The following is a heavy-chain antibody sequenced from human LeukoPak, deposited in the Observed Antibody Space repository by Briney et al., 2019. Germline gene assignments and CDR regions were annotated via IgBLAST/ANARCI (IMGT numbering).Heavy chain of an antibody. J-gene: IGHJ4*02. CDR1: GGSISSSSYY. D-gene: IGHD1-1*01. Sequence: PSETLSLXCTVVSGGSISSSSYYWGWIRQPPGKGLEWIGSFYYSESTYYNPSLKSRVTISTDTSKNQFSLKLSSVTAADTAVYYCARLWRAAIDYGGQGILVTVSS. V-gene: IGHV4-39*01. CDR2: FYYSEST. CDR3: ARLWRAAIDY.